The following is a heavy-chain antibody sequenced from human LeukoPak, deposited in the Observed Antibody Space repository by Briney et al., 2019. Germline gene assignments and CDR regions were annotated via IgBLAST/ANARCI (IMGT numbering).Heavy chain of an antibody. J-gene: IGHJ4*02. CDR1: GYTFTGYY. CDR2: INPNSGGT. D-gene: IGHD1-26*01. Sequence: ASVKVSCKASGYTFTGYYMHWVRQAPGQGLEWMGWINPNSGGTNYAQKFQGRVTMTRDTCISTAYMELSRLRSDDTAVYYCARCTSGSFNAQFDYWGQGTLVTVSS. CDR3: ARCTSGSFNAQFDY. V-gene: IGHV1-2*02.